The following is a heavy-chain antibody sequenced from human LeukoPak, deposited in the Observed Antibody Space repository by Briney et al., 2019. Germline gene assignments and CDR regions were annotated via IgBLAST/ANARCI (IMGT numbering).Heavy chain of an antibody. J-gene: IGHJ4*02. CDR3: AREGGLRLTTRFFDY. CDR1: GFTFSSYA. Sequence: PGGSLRLSCAASGFTFSSYAMNWVRQAPGKGLEWVSALSGSGDTTYYADSVKGRFTISRDNSKDTLYLQMNSLRAEDTAVYYCAREGGLRLTTRFFDYWGQGTLVTVSS. CDR2: LSGSGDTT. D-gene: IGHD4-17*01. V-gene: IGHV3-23*01.